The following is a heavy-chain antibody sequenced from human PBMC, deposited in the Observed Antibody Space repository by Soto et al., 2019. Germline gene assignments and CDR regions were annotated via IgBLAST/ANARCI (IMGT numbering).Heavy chain of an antibody. CDR1: GFTFKNYI. CDR2: IAGSFGTT. Sequence: GGSLRLSCAAFGFTFKNYIMRWVRQAPGKGLEWVSTIAGSFGTTAYADSVKGRFTISRDNSQTTLFLQMNSLRAEDSAIYYCAGVPRYSITFFQLWVQGSPVPV. D-gene: IGHD6-13*01. V-gene: IGHV3-23*01. J-gene: IGHJ4*02. CDR3: AGVPRYSITFFQL.